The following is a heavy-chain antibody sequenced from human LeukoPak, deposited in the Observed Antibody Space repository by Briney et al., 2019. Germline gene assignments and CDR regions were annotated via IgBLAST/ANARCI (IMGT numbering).Heavy chain of an antibody. CDR3: ARTPDSSGYYCAFDI. CDR2: INPSGGST. D-gene: IGHD3-22*01. Sequence: ASVKVSCKASGYTFTSYYMHWVRQAPGQGLEWMGIINPSGGSTSYAQKFQGRVTMTRDTSTSTAYMELGSLRSEDTAVYYCARTPDSSGYYCAFDIWGQGTMVTVSS. CDR1: GYTFTSYY. J-gene: IGHJ3*02. V-gene: IGHV1-46*01.